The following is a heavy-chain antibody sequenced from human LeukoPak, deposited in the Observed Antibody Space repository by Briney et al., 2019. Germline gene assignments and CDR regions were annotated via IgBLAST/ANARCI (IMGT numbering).Heavy chain of an antibody. CDR2: IYHSGSA. J-gene: IGHJ4*02. V-gene: IGHV4-30-2*01. Sequence: PSETLSLTCVVSGGSISSGAYSWSWVRQPPGKGLEWIGYIYHSGSAYYNPSLKSRVTISLDRFKCQFSLKLSSVTAADTAVYYCARGGSESYYYFDYWGQGTLVTVSS. CDR3: ARGGSESYYYFDY. CDR1: GGSISSGAYS. D-gene: IGHD3-10*01.